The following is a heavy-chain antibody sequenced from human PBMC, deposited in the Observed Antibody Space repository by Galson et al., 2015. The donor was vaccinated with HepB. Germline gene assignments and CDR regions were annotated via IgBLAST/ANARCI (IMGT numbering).Heavy chain of an antibody. CDR2: IYYSGST. V-gene: IGHV4-39*07. Sequence: ETLSLTCTVSGGSISSSSYYWGWIRQPPGKGLEWIGSIYYSGSTYYNPSLKSRVTISVDTSKNQFSLKLSSVTAADTAVYYCARVGGLENYYYYYYYMDVWGKGTTVTVSS. J-gene: IGHJ6*03. D-gene: IGHD3-10*01. CDR1: GGSISSSSYY. CDR3: ARVGGLENYYYYYYYMDV.